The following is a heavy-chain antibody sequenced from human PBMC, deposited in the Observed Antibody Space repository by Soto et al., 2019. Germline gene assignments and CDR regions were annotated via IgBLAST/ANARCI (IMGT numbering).Heavy chain of an antibody. CDR2: IYPGDSDT. V-gene: IGHV5-51*01. CDR3: ARRSHNWGEGAFDI. Sequence: GESLKISCKGSGYSFTSYWIGWVRQMPGKSLEWMGIIYPGDSDTRYSPSFQGQVTISASKSISTAYLQGSSVKASDTAMYYCARRSHNWGEGAFDIWGQGTMVTVSS. CDR1: GYSFTSYW. J-gene: IGHJ3*02. D-gene: IGHD7-27*01.